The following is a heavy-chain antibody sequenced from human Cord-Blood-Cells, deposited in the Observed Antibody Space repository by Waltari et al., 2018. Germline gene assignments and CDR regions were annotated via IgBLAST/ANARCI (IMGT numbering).Heavy chain of an antibody. CDR3: ARSIVATIRAYYYYYGMDV. Sequence: QVQLQESGPGLVKPSGTLSLTCAVSGGSISSSNWWSWVRQPPGKGLEWIGEIYHSGSTNYNPSLKSRVTISVDKSKNQFSLKLSSVTAADTAVYYCARSIVATIRAYYYYYGMDVWGQGTTVTVSS. D-gene: IGHD5-12*01. CDR1: GGSISSSNW. CDR2: IYHSGST. V-gene: IGHV4-4*02. J-gene: IGHJ6*02.